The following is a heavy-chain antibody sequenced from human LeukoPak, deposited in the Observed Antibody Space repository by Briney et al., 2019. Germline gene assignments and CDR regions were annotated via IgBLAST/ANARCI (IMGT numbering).Heavy chain of an antibody. D-gene: IGHD5-24*01. V-gene: IGHV3-33*08. CDR2: IWYDGSKK. Sequence: PGGSLRLSCAASGFTFSSYGMHWVRQAPGKGLEWVAVIWYDGSKKYYADSVKGRFTISRDNYKNSLYLQMNSLRVEDTAVYYCTPEGDGYILFDYWGQGTLVTVSS. CDR1: GFTFSSYG. CDR3: TPEGDGYILFDY. J-gene: IGHJ4*02.